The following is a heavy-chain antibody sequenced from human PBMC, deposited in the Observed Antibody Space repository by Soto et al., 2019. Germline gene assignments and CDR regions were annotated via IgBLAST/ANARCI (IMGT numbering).Heavy chain of an antibody. D-gene: IGHD5-18*01. CDR3: ARVGTAMAYDY. CDR1: GGSISSYY. J-gene: IGHJ4*02. Sequence: SETLSLTCTVSGGSISSYYWSWIRQPPGKGLEWIGYIYYSGSTNYNPSLKSRVTISVDTSKNQFSLKLSSVTAADTAVYYCARVGTAMAYDYWGQGTLVTVSS. V-gene: IGHV4-59*01. CDR2: IYYSGST.